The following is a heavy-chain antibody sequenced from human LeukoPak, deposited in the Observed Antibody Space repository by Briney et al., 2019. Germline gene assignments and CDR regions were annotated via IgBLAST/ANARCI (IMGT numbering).Heavy chain of an antibody. V-gene: IGHV1-2*06. CDR3: ARSKSVKYSSSWCFDY. D-gene: IGHD6-13*01. J-gene: IGHJ4*02. CDR2: INPNSGGT. Sequence: ASVKVSCKASGYTFTGYYMHWVRQAPGQGLEWMGRINPNSGGTSYAQKFQGRVTMTRDTSISTAYMELSRLRSDDTAVYYCARSKSVKYSSSWCFDYWGQGTLVTVSS. CDR1: GYTFTGYY.